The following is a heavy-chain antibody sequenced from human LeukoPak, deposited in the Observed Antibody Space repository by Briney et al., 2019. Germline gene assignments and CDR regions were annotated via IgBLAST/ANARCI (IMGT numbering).Heavy chain of an antibody. V-gene: IGHV3-48*01. CDR3: AREASSGYSDY. D-gene: IGHD3-22*01. Sequence: GGSLRLSCAASGFTLSGYSMNWVRQAPGKGLEWVSYISSSSSTIYYADSVKGRFTISRDNAKNSLYLQMNSLRAEDTAVYYCAREASSGYSDYWGQGTLVTVSS. CDR1: GFTLSGYS. J-gene: IGHJ4*02. CDR2: ISSSSSTI.